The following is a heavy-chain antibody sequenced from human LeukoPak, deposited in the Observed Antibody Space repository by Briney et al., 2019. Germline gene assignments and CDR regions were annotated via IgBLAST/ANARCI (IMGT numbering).Heavy chain of an antibody. V-gene: IGHV3-72*01. CDR2: TRSKANSYTT. D-gene: IGHD3-22*01. CDR1: GFSFSDHY. J-gene: IGHJ4*02. CDR3: ARDYYDGSGYYQDY. Sequence: GGSLRLSCAVSGFSFSDHYMDWVRQAPGKGLEWVGRTRSKANSYTTEYAASVKGRFTISSDDSKNSLYLQMNSLKTEDTAVYYCARDYYDGSGYYQDYWGQGTLATVSS.